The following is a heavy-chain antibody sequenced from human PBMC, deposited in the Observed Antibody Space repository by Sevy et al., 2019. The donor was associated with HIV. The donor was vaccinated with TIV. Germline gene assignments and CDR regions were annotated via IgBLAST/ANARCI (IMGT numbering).Heavy chain of an antibody. CDR1: GFSLETYW. D-gene: IGHD2-2*02. Sequence: GGSLRLSCAASGFSLETYWMNWVRQAPGKPLEWVANIKEDDTVKYYVDSMKGRFTIFRDNGRNLVYLVMNNLRVEDTALYYCVRAIQSEGSFWGQGTLVTVSS. V-gene: IGHV3-7*04. CDR2: IKEDDTVK. CDR3: VRAIQSEGSF. J-gene: IGHJ4*02.